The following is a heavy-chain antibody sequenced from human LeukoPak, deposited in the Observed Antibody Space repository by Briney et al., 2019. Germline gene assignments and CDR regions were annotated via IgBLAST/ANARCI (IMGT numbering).Heavy chain of an antibody. CDR3: ARVYLERLTAGYFDH. CDR2: ISYDGRQN. CDR1: GFTFSTYA. D-gene: IGHD2-8*01. J-gene: IGHJ4*02. Sequence: GGSLRLSCAASGFTFSTYAMNWVRQAPGKGLEWVAVISYDGRQNYYADSVKGRFTISRGNSKNTLYLQMNSLRDEDSAAYYCARVYLERLTAGYFDHWGQGTWVTVS. V-gene: IGHV3-30*04.